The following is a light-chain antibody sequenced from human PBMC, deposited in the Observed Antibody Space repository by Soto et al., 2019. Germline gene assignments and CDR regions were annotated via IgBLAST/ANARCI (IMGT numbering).Light chain of an antibody. V-gene: IGLV7-46*01. CDR3: LLSYNGPYV. CDR2: DTT. Sequence: QAVVTHEPSLTVSPGGTVTLTCGSSTGAVTNGHYPYWFQQKPGQAPRTLIYDTTNRHSCTPARFSGSLIGGKAALTLSGAQPEDEAEYYCLLSYNGPYVFGTGTKVTVL. CDR1: TGAVTNGHY. J-gene: IGLJ1*01.